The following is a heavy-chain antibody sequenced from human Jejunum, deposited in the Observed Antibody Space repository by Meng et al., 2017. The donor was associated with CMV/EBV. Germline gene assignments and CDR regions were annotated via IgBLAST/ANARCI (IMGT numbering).Heavy chain of an antibody. V-gene: IGHV3-30*02. CDR2: IHYDGSNK. CDR3: AKAYYSSRSYYNVGDAFDI. D-gene: IGHD3-10*01. CDR1: SYG. J-gene: IGHJ3*02. Sequence: SYGMQWVRQCPGKGLEWVAFIHYDGSNKFYADYVRGRFTISRDNSKHTLYLQMNSLRAEDTALYYCAKAYYSSRSYYNVGDAFDIWGQGTTVTVSS.